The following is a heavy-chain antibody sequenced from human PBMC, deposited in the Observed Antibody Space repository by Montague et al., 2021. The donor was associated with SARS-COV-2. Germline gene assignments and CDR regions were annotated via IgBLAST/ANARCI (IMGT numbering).Heavy chain of an antibody. V-gene: IGHV4-34*01. CDR2: VKHSGDT. Sequence: SETLSLTCAVRGGSFSGYSWIWIRQPPGKGLEWIGEVKHSGDTKYNTSLKSRVTISIDTSKNQFSLKLSSVTAADTAVYYCARHSRRWLQLIAPFFDYWGQGTLVTVSS. CDR3: ARHSRRWLQLIAPFFDY. J-gene: IGHJ4*02. D-gene: IGHD5-24*01. CDR1: GGSFSGYS.